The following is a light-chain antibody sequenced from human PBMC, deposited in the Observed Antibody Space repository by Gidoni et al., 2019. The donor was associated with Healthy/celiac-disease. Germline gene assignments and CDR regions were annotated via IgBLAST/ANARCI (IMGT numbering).Light chain of an antibody. CDR1: QSVSSSY. CDR3: QQYGSSPWT. V-gene: IGKV3-20*01. J-gene: IGKJ1*01. CDR2: GAS. Sequence: EIVLTQSPVTLSLSPGERATLSRRASQSVSSSYLAWYQQKPGQAPRLLIYGASSRATGIPDRFSGSGSGTDFTLTISRLEPEDFAVYYCQQYGSSPWTFGQGTKVEIK.